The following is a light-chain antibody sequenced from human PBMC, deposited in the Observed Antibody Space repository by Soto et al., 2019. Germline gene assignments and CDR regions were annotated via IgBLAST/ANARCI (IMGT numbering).Light chain of an antibody. CDR1: QSVSSY. V-gene: IGKV3-11*01. CDR3: HQRSDWPWT. J-gene: IGKJ1*01. Sequence: EIVLTQSPATLSLSPGERATLSCGASQSVSSYLAWYQQKPGQAPRLLIYDASSRATGIPARFSGSGSGTDFTLTISSLEPEDFAVYYCHQRSDWPWTFGQGTKVDIK. CDR2: DAS.